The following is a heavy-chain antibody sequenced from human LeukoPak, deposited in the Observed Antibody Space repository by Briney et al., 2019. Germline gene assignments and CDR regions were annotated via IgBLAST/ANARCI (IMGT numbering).Heavy chain of an antibody. V-gene: IGHV3-7*01. J-gene: IGHJ3*02. Sequence: GGSLRLSCAASGFTFSSYWMSWVRQAPGKGLEWVANIKQDGSEKYYVDSVKGRFTISRDNAKNSLYLQMNSLRAEDTAVYYCAKYGDYAAGYDAFDIRGQGTMVTVSS. CDR1: GFTFSSYW. CDR2: IKQDGSEK. D-gene: IGHD4-17*01. CDR3: AKYGDYAAGYDAFDI.